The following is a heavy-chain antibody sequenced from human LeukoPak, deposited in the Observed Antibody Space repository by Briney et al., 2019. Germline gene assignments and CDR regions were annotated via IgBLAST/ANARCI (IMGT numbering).Heavy chain of an antibody. V-gene: IGHV4-34*01. Sequence: SETLSLTCAVYGGSFSGYYWSWIRQPPGKGLEWIGNIYYSGNTNYNPSLKSRVTISVDTSKNQFSLKLSSVTAADTAVYYCARGAYYGSGSYEYWGQGTLVTVSS. CDR3: ARGAYYGSGSYEY. D-gene: IGHD3-10*01. CDR1: GGSFSGYY. J-gene: IGHJ4*02. CDR2: IYYSGNT.